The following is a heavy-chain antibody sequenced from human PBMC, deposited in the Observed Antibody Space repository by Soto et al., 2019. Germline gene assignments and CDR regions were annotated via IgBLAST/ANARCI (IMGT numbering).Heavy chain of an antibody. CDR2: TNHSGST. J-gene: IGHJ4*02. D-gene: IGHD2-8*02. CDR1: GGSVSSGSYY. Sequence: PSETLSLTCTVSGGSVSSGSYYWTWIRQPPGTGLEWIGETNHSGSTNYNPSLKSRVTISVDTSKNQFSLKLTSVTAADTAVYYCARDKITGLFDYWGQGTLVTVSS. V-gene: IGHV4-39*07. CDR3: ARDKITGLFDY.